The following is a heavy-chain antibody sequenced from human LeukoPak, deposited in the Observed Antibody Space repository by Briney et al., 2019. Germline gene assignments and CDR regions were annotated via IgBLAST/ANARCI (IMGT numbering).Heavy chain of an antibody. Sequence: ASVKVSCKASGYTFTSYDINWVRQATGQGLEWMGWMNPNSGNTGYAQKFQGRVTMTRNTSIGTAYMELSSLRSEDTAVYYCARRCDSSSWYFPPHNDNWFDPWGQGTLVTVSS. J-gene: IGHJ5*02. CDR3: ARRCDSSSWYFPPHNDNWFDP. CDR1: GYTFTSYD. CDR2: MNPNSGNT. D-gene: IGHD6-13*01. V-gene: IGHV1-8*01.